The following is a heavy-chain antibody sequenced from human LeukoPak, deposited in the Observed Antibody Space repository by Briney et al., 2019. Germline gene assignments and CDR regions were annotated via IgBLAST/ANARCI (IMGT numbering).Heavy chain of an antibody. CDR1: GGSISSGGYY. CDR3: AREPVTNTGGAFDI. V-gene: IGHV4-31*03. J-gene: IGHJ3*02. Sequence: SQTLSLTCTVSGGSISSGGYYWSWIRQHPGKGLEWIGYSYYSGSTYYNPSLKSRVTTSVDTSKNQFSLKLSSVTAEDTAVYYCAREPVTNTGGAFDIWGQGTMVTVSS. CDR2: SYYSGST. D-gene: IGHD4-23*01.